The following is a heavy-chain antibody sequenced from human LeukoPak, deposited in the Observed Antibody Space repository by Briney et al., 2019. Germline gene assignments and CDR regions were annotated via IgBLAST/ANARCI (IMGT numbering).Heavy chain of an antibody. V-gene: IGHV1-69*01. Sequence: ASVKVSCKASGGTFSSYAISWVRQAPGQGLEWMGGIIPIFGTANYAQKFQGRVTITADGSTSTAYMELSSLRSEDTAVYYCARVGLRKAMILDYWGQGTLVTVSS. CDR2: IIPIFGTA. CDR1: GGTFSSYA. D-gene: IGHD4-17*01. CDR3: ARVGLRKAMILDY. J-gene: IGHJ4*02.